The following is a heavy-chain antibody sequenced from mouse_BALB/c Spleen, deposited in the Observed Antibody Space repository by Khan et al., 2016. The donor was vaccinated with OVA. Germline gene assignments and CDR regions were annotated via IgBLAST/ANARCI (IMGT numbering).Heavy chain of an antibody. V-gene: IGHV1-85*01. J-gene: IGHJ4*01. CDR1: GYTFTNYD. Sequence: QVQLKESGTELVKPGASVKLSCKAYGYTFTNYDINWVRQRPEQGLEWIGWIFPGDDSTKYNEKFKDKATLTTDKSSSTAYLQLSRLTSEDSADDFCARRRGSMDYWGQGTSVTVSS. CDR2: IFPGDDST. CDR3: ARRRGSMDY.